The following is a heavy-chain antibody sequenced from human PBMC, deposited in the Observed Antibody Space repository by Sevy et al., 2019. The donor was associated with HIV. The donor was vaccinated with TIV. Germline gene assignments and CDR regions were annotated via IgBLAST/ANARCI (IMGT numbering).Heavy chain of an antibody. D-gene: IGHD6-13*01. CDR1: GFIFSTYT. CDR2: ISGSGGST. J-gene: IGHJ4*02. Sequence: GGSLRLSCAASGFIFSTYTMTWVRQAPGKGLEWVSGISGSGGSTYYADSLKGRFTIFRDNAKNSLYLQMNSLRAEDTAVYYCAKDSRVYSSSHFDYWGQGTLVTVSS. CDR3: AKDSRVYSSSHFDY. V-gene: IGHV3-23*01.